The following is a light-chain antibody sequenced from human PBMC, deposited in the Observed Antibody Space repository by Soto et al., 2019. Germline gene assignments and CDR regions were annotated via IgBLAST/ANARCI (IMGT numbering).Light chain of an antibody. CDR3: QQSYSTPPIT. CDR1: QSISSY. V-gene: IGKV1-39*01. J-gene: IGKJ5*01. CDR2: AAS. Sequence: DIQMTQSPSSLSASVGDRVTITCRASQSISSYLNWYQQKPGKAPKLLIYAASSLQSGVPSRFSGSGSGTDFTLTISSLQPEEFATYYCQQSYSTPPITFGRRTRLEIK.